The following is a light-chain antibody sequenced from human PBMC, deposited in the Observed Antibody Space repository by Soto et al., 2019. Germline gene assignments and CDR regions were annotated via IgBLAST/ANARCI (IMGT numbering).Light chain of an antibody. V-gene: IGKV3-20*01. Sequence: EIVLTQSPGTLSLSPGERATLSCRASQSLSSSYLAWYQQKPDQSPRLLIYVASSRATGIPDRFSGSGSGTDFTLTLSRLEPEDFAVYYCQQYGTSPYTFGQGTKLEIK. CDR1: QSLSSSY. CDR2: VAS. J-gene: IGKJ2*01. CDR3: QQYGTSPYT.